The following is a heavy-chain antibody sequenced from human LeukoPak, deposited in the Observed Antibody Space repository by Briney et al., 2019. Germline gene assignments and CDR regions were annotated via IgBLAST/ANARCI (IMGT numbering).Heavy chain of an antibody. Sequence: GGSLRLSCAASGFTFSSLWMSWVRQAPGKGLEWVSAISGSGGSTYYADSVKGRFTISRDNSKNTLYLQMNSLRAEDTAVYYCAKPLVKYWFDPWGQGTLVTVSS. V-gene: IGHV3-23*01. CDR3: AKPLVKYWFDP. CDR2: ISGSGGST. D-gene: IGHD2-2*01. CDR1: GFTFSSLW. J-gene: IGHJ5*02.